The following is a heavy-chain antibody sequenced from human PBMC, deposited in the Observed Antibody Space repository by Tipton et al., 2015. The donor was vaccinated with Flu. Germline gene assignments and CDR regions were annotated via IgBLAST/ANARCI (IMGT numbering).Heavy chain of an antibody. CDR1: GFTFDDYT. V-gene: IGHV3-43*01. Sequence: SLRLSCAASGFTFDDYTMHWVRQAPGKGLEWVSLISWDGGSTYYADSVKGRFTISRDNSKNSLYLQMNSLRTEDTALYYCAKDRSRYEDIVVVPAAIRDGYYYYYMDVWGKGTTVTVSS. CDR3: AKDRSRYEDIVVVPAAIRDGYYYYYMDV. CDR2: ISWDGGST. D-gene: IGHD2-2*02. J-gene: IGHJ6*03.